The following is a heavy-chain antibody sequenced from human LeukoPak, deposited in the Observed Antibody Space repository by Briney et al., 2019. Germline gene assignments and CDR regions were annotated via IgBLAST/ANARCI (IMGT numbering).Heavy chain of an antibody. Sequence: PSETLSLTCTVSGGSISSGGSYWSWIRQHPGKGLEWIGYIYYSGSTYYNPSLKSRVTISVDTSKNQFSLELSSVTAADTAVYYCARGDFWSGYYRGGYFQHWGQGTLVTVSS. V-gene: IGHV4-31*03. CDR2: IYYSGST. CDR1: GGSISSGGSY. D-gene: IGHD3-3*01. CDR3: ARGDFWSGYYRGGYFQH. J-gene: IGHJ1*01.